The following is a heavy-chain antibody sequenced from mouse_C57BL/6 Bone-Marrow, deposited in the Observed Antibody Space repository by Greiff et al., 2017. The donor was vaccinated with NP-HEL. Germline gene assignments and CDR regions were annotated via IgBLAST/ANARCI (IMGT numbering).Heavy chain of an antibody. CDR2: IHPNSGST. CDR3: ARIFRYGSSPGWYFDV. D-gene: IGHD1-1*01. CDR1: GYTFTSYW. Sequence: QVQLQQPGAELVKPGASVKLSCKASGYTFTSYWMHWVKQRPGQGLEWIGMIHPNSGSTNYNEKFKSKATLTVDKSSSTAYMQLSSLTSEDSAVYYCARIFRYGSSPGWYFDVWGTGTTVTVSS. J-gene: IGHJ1*03. V-gene: IGHV1-64*01.